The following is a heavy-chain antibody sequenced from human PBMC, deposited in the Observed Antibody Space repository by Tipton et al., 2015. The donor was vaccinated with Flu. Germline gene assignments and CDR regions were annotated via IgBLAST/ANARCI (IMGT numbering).Heavy chain of an antibody. CDR2: ISAYNGNT. CDR1: GYTFTSYG. V-gene: IGHV1-18*04. CDR3: ARVPHYCSSTSCYYYYYYMDV. D-gene: IGHD2-2*01. Sequence: QLVQSGPEVKKPGASVKVSCKASGYTFTSYGISWVRQAPGQGLEWMGWISAYNGNTNYAQKLQGRVTMTTDTSTSTAYMELRSLRSDDTAVYYCARVPHYCSSTSCYYYYYYMDVWGKGTTVTVSS. J-gene: IGHJ6*03.